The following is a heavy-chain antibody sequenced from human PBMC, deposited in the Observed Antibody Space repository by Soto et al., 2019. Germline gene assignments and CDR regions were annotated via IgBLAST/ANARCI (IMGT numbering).Heavy chain of an antibody. V-gene: IGHV4-59*01. J-gene: IGHJ5*02. CDR1: GGSISSYY. CDR2: IYYSGST. D-gene: IGHD1-26*01. Sequence: PSETLSLTCTVSGGSISSYYWSWVRQPPGKGLEWIGYIYYSGSTNYNPSLKSRVTISVDTSKNQFSLKLSSVTAVDTAVYYCARGGSGRYYAWFDPWGQGTLVTVSS. CDR3: ARGGSGRYYAWFDP.